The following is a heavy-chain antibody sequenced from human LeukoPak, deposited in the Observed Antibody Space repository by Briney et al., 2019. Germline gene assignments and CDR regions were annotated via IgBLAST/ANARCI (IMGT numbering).Heavy chain of an antibody. V-gene: IGHV4-61*02. J-gene: IGHJ3*02. D-gene: IGHD3-22*01. CDR1: GGSISSGSYY. CDR2: IYTSGST. CDR3: ARDSITMILENAFDI. Sequence: SETLSLTCTVSGGSISSGSYYWSWIRQPAGKGLEWIGRIYTSGSTNYNPSLKSRVTISVDTSKNQFSLKLSSVTAADTAVYYCARDSITMILENAFDIWGQGTVVTVSS.